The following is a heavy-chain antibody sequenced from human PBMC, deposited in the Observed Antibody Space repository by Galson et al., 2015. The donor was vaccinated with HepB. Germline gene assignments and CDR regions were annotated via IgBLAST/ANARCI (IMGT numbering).Heavy chain of an antibody. V-gene: IGHV1-69*13. CDR1: GGTFSKYA. CDR2: IVPTFGIA. CDR3: ARDRVGGYGGNLQFYYYGMDV. J-gene: IGHJ6*02. Sequence: SVKVSCKAAGGTFSKYAFSWVRQAPGQGLEWMGGIVPTFGIAIYAQKFQGSVTITADEPTRTVHMELSSLRSDDPAVYYCARDRVGGYGGNLQFYYYGMDVWGRGTTVTVSS. D-gene: IGHD4-23*01.